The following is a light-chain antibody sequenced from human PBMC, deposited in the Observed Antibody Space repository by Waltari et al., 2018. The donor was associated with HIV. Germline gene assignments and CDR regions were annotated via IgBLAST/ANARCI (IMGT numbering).Light chain of an antibody. Sequence: EIVLTQSPPTLSSSLGARATISCRASQSVSSYLAWYRQIPDQAPRLLTHDASNRATGIPARFRGSGSESDFTLTISSLEPEDFAVYYCQQRSNWPRTFGQGTKVEIK. CDR1: QSVSSY. CDR2: DAS. V-gene: IGKV3-11*01. J-gene: IGKJ1*01. CDR3: QQRSNWPRT.